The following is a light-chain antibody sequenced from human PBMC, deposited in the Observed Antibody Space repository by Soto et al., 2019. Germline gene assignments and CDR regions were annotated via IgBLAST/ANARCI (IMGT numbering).Light chain of an antibody. Sequence: EIVMTQSPSTLSGSPVERSTLSCRASQSVSSNLAWYQQKGGQAPRLLIYGASTRATGIPARFSGSGSGTGFTLTISSLQTEDFAVYFCQQFNNWPQTFGQGTKVDIK. CDR3: QQFNNWPQT. J-gene: IGKJ1*01. CDR2: GAS. CDR1: QSVSSN. V-gene: IGKV3-15*01.